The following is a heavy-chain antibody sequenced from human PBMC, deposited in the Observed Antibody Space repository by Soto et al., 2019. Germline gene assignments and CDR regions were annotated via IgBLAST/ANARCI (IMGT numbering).Heavy chain of an antibody. J-gene: IGHJ4*02. V-gene: IGHV4-4*02. CDR1: GGSIRSSNW. Sequence: QVQLQESGPGLVKPSGTLSLTCAVSGGSIRSSNWWSWVRQPPGKGLEWIGEIYHSGNTNYNPALKSRVTISVDKSKNQFSLKLSSVTAADTAVYYCARGSSSCWSDSYYFDYWGQGTLVTVSS. CDR2: IYHSGNT. CDR3: ARGSSSCWSDSYYFDY. D-gene: IGHD6-19*01.